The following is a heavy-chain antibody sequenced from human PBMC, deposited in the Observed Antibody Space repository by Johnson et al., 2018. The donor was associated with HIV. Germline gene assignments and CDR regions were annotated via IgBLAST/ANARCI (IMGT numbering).Heavy chain of an antibody. D-gene: IGHD6-13*01. J-gene: IGHJ3*02. CDR2: ISGSGGST. CDR1: GFTFSSYA. CDR3: TTQQRADAFDI. Sequence: VQLVESGGGLVQPGGSLRLSCADSGFTFSSYAMSWVRQAPGKGLEWVSAISGSGGSTYYADSVKGRFTISRDNSKNTLYLQMNSLKTEDTAVYYCTTQQRADAFDIWGQGTMVTVSS. V-gene: IGHV3-23*04.